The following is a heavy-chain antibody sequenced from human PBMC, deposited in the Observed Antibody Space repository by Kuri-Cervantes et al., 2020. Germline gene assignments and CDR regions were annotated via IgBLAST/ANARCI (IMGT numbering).Heavy chain of an antibody. J-gene: IGHJ6*03. CDR2: IIPIFGTA. Sequence: SVKVSCKASGGTFSRHAISWVRQAPGQGLEWMGGIIPIFGTADYAQKFQGRVTITTDESTSTAYMELSSLTSEDTAVYYCATARSFYGDYYFYYMEVWGKGTTVTVSS. CDR1: GGTFSRHA. D-gene: IGHD3-10*01. V-gene: IGHV1-69*05. CDR3: ATARSFYGDYYFYYMEV.